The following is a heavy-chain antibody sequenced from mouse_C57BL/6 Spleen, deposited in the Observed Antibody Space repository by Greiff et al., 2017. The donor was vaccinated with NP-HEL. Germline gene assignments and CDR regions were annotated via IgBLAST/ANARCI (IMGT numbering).Heavy chain of an antibody. V-gene: IGHV1-55*01. Sequence: QVQLQQPGAELVKPGASVKMSCKASGYTFTSYWITWVKQRPGQGLEWIGDIYPGSGSTNYNEKFKSKATLTVDTSSSTAYMQLSSLTSEDSAVYYCASSPNKYYYGSGYFGVWGTGTTVTVSS. CDR1: GYTFTSYW. CDR2: IYPGSGST. D-gene: IGHD1-1*01. CDR3: ASSPNKYYYGSGYFGV. J-gene: IGHJ1*03.